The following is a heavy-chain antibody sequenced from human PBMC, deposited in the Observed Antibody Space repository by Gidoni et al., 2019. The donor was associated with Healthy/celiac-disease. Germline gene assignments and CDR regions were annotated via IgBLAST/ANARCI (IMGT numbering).Heavy chain of an antibody. CDR3: ARANYYDSSGYYFDY. D-gene: IGHD3-22*01. J-gene: IGHJ4*02. CDR1: GGSISSYY. CDR2: IYYSGST. Sequence: QVQLQASGPGLVKPSETLSLTCTVSGGSISSYYWCWFRQPPGKGLEWIGYIYYSGSTNYNPALKSRVTISVDTSKNQFSLKLSSVTAADTAVYYCARANYYDSSGYYFDYWGQGTLVTVSS. V-gene: IGHV4-59*01.